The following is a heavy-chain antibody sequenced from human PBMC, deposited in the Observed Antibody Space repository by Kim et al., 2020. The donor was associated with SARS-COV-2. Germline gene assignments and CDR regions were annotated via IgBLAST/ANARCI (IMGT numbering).Heavy chain of an antibody. J-gene: IGHJ4*02. V-gene: IGHV3-30*18. CDR1: GFNFRNYG. Sequence: GGSLRLSCAASGFNFRNYGMHWVRQAPGKGLEWVAVVSYDGKYNFNAEYVKGRFTVSRDNSKNTLYLHMSSLRPDEKAVYYCAKQSALVVAATVDSWGQG. CDR3: AKQSALVVAATVDS. D-gene: IGHD6-19*01. CDR2: VSYDGKYN.